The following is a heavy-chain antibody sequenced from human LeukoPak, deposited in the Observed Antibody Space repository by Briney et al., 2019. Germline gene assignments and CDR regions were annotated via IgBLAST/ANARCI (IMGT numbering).Heavy chain of an antibody. CDR2: ISWNSGSI. D-gene: IGHD3-9*01. CDR1: GFTFDDYA. V-gene: IGHV3-9*01. Sequence: PGRSLRLSCAASGFTFDDYAMHWVRQAPGKGLEWVSGISWNSGSIGYADSVKGRFTISRDHAKNSLYLQMNSLRAEDTALYYCAKGNYDILTGPMDVWGKGTTVTVSS. CDR3: AKGNYDILTGPMDV. J-gene: IGHJ6*03.